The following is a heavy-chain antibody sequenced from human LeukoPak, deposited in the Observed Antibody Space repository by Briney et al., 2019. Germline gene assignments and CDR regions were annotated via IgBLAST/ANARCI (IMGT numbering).Heavy chain of an antibody. V-gene: IGHV1-18*01. CDR2: ISTYNGNT. CDR1: GYTFNIYG. CDR3: GRALLGGSDIYTPFSY. J-gene: IGHJ4*02. Sequence: ASVKVSCKASGYTFNIYGIIWVRQAPGQGLEWVGWISTYNGNTNYAPTIQDRVTMTTDTSTITAYMELRSLRPDDTAVYYCGRALLGGSDIYTPFSYWGQGTLVTVSS. D-gene: IGHD3-10*01.